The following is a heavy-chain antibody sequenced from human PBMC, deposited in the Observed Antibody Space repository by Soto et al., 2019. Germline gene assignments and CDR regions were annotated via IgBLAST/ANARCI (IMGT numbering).Heavy chain of an antibody. Sequence: LSLTCAVSGGSISSGGYSWSWIRQPPGKGLEWIGYIYHSGSTYYNPSLKSRVTISVDRSKNQFSLKLSSVTAADTAVYYCARAPYDFWSGYYHNWFDPWGQGTL. CDR2: IYHSGST. D-gene: IGHD3-3*01. J-gene: IGHJ5*02. CDR1: GGSISSGGYS. V-gene: IGHV4-30-2*01. CDR3: ARAPYDFWSGYYHNWFDP.